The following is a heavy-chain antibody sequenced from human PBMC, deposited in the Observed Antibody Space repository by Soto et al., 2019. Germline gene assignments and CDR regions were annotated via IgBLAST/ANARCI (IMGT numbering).Heavy chain of an antibody. D-gene: IGHD1-26*01. CDR3: AKGGAVLLDPFDV. CDR2: VTSSASST. J-gene: IGHJ3*01. V-gene: IGHV3-23*01. Sequence: GQLLESGGGMVQPGGSLRLSCAASGFTFSSFARNWVRLPPGRGLEWVAAVTSSASSTHYADSVKGRFTISRDNSKNTRYLQTNSLRAYDTAVYYCAKGGAVLLDPFDVWGQGTLVTVSS. CDR1: GFTFSSFA.